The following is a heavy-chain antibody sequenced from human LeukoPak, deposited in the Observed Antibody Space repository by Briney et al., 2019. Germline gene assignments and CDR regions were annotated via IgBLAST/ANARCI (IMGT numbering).Heavy chain of an antibody. Sequence: PGGSLRLSCAASGFTFSSYSMNWVRQAPGKGLEWVAFIRYDGSNKYYADSVKGRFTISRDNSKNTLYLQMNSLRAEDTAVYYCAKDQRLTGTTFVTYFDYWGQGTLVTVSS. CDR3: AKDQRLTGTTFVTYFDY. J-gene: IGHJ4*02. D-gene: IGHD1-20*01. CDR2: IRYDGSNK. CDR1: GFTFSSYS. V-gene: IGHV3-30*02.